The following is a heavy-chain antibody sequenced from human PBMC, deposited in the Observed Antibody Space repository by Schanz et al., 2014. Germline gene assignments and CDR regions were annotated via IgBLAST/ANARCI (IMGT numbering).Heavy chain of an antibody. J-gene: IGHJ4*02. CDR2: MIGSGSSV. D-gene: IGHD3-9*01. V-gene: IGHV3-23*04. Sequence: EVKLVESGGGLVQPGGSLRLSCAASGFTFSDHFMDWVRQAPGKGLEWVSRMIGSGSSVFYADSVKGRFTISRDNSKNTLYLQMNSLRAEDTAVYYCAKDHAGSDILTALGNWGQGTLVTVSS. CDR3: AKDHAGSDILTALGN. CDR1: GFTFSDHF.